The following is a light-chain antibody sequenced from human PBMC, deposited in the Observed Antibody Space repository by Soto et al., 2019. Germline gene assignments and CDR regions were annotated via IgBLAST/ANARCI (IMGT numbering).Light chain of an antibody. V-gene: IGLV6-57*02. CDR3: QSHDSSNHGE. CDR1: SGSIASNY. CDR2: EDN. J-gene: IGLJ3*02. Sequence: NFMLTQPHSVSESPGKTVTISCTGSSGSIASNYVQWYQQRPGSAPTTVIYEDNQRPSGVPDRFSGSIDSSSNSASLTISGLKTEDEADYYCQSHDSSNHGEFGGGTKLTVL.